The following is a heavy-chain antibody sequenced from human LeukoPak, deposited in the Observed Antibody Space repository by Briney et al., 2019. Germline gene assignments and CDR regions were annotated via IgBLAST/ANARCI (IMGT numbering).Heavy chain of an antibody. J-gene: IGHJ4*02. Sequence: ASVKVSCKASGYTFTAYYMHWMRQAPGQGLEWMGWINPNTGGTNYAPKFQGRVTMTRDTSISTAYMVLSSLTFDDTAVYYCARDDNFQFDYWGQGTLATVSS. CDR3: ARDDNFQFDY. CDR2: INPNTGGT. CDR1: GYTFTAYY. D-gene: IGHD1-1*01. V-gene: IGHV1-2*02.